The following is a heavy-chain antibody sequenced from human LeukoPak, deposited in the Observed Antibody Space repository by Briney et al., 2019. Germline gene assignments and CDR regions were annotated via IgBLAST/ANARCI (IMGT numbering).Heavy chain of an antibody. Sequence: GGSLRLSCAASGFTFSSYGMHWVRQAPGKGLEWVAFIRYDGSNKYYADSVKGRFTISRDNSKNTLYLQMNSLRAEDTAVYYCAKEGGYCSSTSCSPAFDIWGQGTMVTVSS. CDR3: AKEGGYCSSTSCSPAFDI. CDR1: GFTFSSYG. J-gene: IGHJ3*02. CDR2: IRYDGSNK. D-gene: IGHD2-2*01. V-gene: IGHV3-30*02.